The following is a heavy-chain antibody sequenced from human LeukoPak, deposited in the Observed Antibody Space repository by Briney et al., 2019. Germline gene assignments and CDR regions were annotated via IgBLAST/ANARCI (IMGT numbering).Heavy chain of an antibody. CDR1: GFTFSSYG. CDR3: AKVGTRDYYMDV. D-gene: IGHD1-1*01. J-gene: IGHJ6*03. V-gene: IGHV3-30*02. Sequence: GGSLRLSCAASGFTFSSYGMHWVRQAPGKGLEWVAFIRYDGSNKYYADSVKGRFTISRDNSKNTLYLQMNSLRAEDTAVYYCAKVGTRDYYMDVWGKGTTVTVSS. CDR2: IRYDGSNK.